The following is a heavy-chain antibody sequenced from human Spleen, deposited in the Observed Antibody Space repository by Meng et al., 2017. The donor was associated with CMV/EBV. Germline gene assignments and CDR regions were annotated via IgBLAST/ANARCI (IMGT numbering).Heavy chain of an antibody. CDR2: INSDGSST. CDR1: GFIFSQYG. J-gene: IGHJ4*02. V-gene: IGHV3-74*01. Sequence: GESLKISCATSGFIFSQYGMHWVRQAPGKGLVWVSRINSDGSSTSYADSVKGRFTISRDNAKNTLYLQMNSLRAEDTAVYYCARGIDYWGQGTLVTVSS. CDR3: ARGIDY.